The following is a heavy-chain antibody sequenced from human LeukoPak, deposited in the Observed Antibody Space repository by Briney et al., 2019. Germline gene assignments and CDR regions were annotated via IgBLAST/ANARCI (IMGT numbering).Heavy chain of an antibody. Sequence: GASVKVSCKASGYTFTGYYIHWVRQAPGQGLEYMGWINPNSGGTNYAQEFQGRVTMTRDTSISTGYMELNRLRSDDTAIYFCARVPDDSSYYGMDVWGQGTTVTVSS. J-gene: IGHJ6*02. D-gene: IGHD3-22*01. V-gene: IGHV1-2*02. CDR3: ARVPDDSSYYGMDV. CDR2: INPNSGGT. CDR1: GYTFTGYY.